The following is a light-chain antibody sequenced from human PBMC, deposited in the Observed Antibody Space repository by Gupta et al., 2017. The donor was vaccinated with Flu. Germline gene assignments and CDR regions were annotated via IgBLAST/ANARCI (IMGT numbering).Light chain of an antibody. CDR3: QQDHRSPVT. J-gene: IGKJ4*01. Sequence: DIQMAQSPSTLSASKGDRVTITCRASETINRWLAWYQQKPGKAPKLLIYKASTLETGVPSRFSGSGSGTEFSLTITSLQPDDLATYYCQQDHRSPVTFGGGTKVQI. CDR2: KAS. V-gene: IGKV1-5*03. CDR1: ETINRW.